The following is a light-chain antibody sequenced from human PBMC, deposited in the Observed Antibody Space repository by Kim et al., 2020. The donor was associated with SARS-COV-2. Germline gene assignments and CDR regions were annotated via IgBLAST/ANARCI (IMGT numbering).Light chain of an antibody. CDR3: SSYAGSNNLGV. Sequence: QSALTKPPSASGSPGQSVTISCTGTSSDVGGYNYVSWYQQHPGKAPKLMIYEVNKRPSGVPDRFSGSKSGNTASLTVSGLQTEDETDYYCSSYAGSNNLGVFGGGTQLTVL. V-gene: IGLV2-8*01. CDR1: SSDVGGYNY. CDR2: EVN. J-gene: IGLJ3*02.